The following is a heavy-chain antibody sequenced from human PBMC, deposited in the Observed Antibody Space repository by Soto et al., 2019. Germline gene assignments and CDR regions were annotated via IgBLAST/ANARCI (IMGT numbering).Heavy chain of an antibody. V-gene: IGHV1-24*01. CDR1: GDTLTELS. D-gene: IGHD3-9*01. CDR3: ATLDDILTRHYVNFDY. J-gene: IGHJ4*02. CDR2: FDPEDGKT. Sequence: ASVKVSCKVSGDTLTELSMHWVRQAPGKGLEWMGSFDPEDGKTIFAQKFQGRVTMTEDTSADTAYMELSSLRSEDTAVYYCATLDDILTRHYVNFDYWGQATLVTVSS.